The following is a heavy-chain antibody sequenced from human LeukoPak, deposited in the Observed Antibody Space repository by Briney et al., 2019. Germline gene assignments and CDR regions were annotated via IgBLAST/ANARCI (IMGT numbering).Heavy chain of an antibody. CDR1: GDSISSGAYY. Sequence: SETLSLTCTVSGDSISSGAYYWAWLRQHPGKGLEWIGYIYYSGSTYYNPSLKSRVTISVDTSKNQFSLRLSSVTAADTAVYYCARVGRGYSPYYYYAMDVWGQGTTVTGSS. D-gene: IGHD4-23*01. CDR3: ARVGRGYSPYYYYAMDV. J-gene: IGHJ6*02. CDR2: IYYSGST. V-gene: IGHV4-31*03.